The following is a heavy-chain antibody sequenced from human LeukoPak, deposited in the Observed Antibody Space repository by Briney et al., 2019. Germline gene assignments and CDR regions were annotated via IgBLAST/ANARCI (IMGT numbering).Heavy chain of an antibody. Sequence: PSETLSLTCTVSGASISSYYWSWIRQPPGKGLEWIGNIYYSGSTNYNPSLKCRVTMSIDTSKNQFSLNLTSVIAADTAVYYCAKDTTAASWGPGTLVTVSS. CDR3: AKDTTAAS. CDR1: GASISSYY. D-gene: IGHD1-1*01. V-gene: IGHV4-59*01. CDR2: IYYSGST. J-gene: IGHJ4*02.